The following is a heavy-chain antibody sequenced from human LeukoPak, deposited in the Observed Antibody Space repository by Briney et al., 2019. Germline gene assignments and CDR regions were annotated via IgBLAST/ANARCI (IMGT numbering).Heavy chain of an antibody. CDR3: ARGGYSSSWYHFDY. CDR1: GFTVSSNY. CDR2: IYSGGTT. V-gene: IGHV3-53*01. J-gene: IGHJ4*02. D-gene: IGHD6-13*01. Sequence: GGSLRLSCAASGFTVSSNYMSWARQAPGKGLEWVSVIYSGGTTNYADSVKGRFTISRDNSKNTLFLQMNSLRAEDTAVYYCARGGYSSSWYHFDYWGQGTLVTVSS.